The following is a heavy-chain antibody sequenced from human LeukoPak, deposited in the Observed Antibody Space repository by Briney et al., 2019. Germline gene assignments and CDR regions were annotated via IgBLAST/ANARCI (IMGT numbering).Heavy chain of an antibody. V-gene: IGHV3-15*01. CDR2: IKSKTDGGTT. Sequence: GGSLRLSCAASGFTFSNAWMSWVRQAPGKGLEWVGRIKSKTDGGTTDYAAPVKGRFTISRDDSKNTLYLQMNSLKTEDTAVYYCTTWVYYDSSGYKVFDYWGQGTLVTVSS. CDR1: GFTFSNAW. J-gene: IGHJ4*02. D-gene: IGHD3-22*01. CDR3: TTWVYYDSSGYKVFDY.